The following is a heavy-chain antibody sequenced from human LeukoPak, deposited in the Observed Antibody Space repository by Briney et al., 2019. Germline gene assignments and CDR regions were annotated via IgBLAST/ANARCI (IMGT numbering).Heavy chain of an antibody. Sequence: SETLSLTCTVSGGSISSYYWSWIRQPPGKGLEWIGYIYYSGSTNYNPSLKSRVTISVDTPKNQFSLKLSSVTAADTAVYYCATSTIPYYYYYGMDVWGQGTTVTVSS. CDR3: ATSTIPYYYYYGMDV. D-gene: IGHD5/OR15-5a*01. V-gene: IGHV4-59*01. CDR2: IYYSGST. CDR1: GGSISSYY. J-gene: IGHJ6*02.